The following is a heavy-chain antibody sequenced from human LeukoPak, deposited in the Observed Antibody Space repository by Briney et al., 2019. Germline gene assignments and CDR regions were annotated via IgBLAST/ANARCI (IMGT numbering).Heavy chain of an antibody. V-gene: IGHV3-23*01. CDR2: ISGSGGST. J-gene: IGHJ6*03. CDR3: ASGVVVPAATGPQIHYYYYYYMDV. D-gene: IGHD2-2*01. CDR1: GFTFSSYA. Sequence: GGSLRLSCAASGFTFSSYAMSWVRQAPGKGLEWVSAISGSGGSTYYADSVKGRFTISRDNSKNTLYLQMNSLRAEDTAVYYCASGVVVPAATGPQIHYYYYYYMDVWGKGTTVTISS.